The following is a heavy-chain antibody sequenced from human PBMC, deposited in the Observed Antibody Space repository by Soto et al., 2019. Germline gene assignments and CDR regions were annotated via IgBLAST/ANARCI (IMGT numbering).Heavy chain of an antibody. CDR2: IYWDDDK. CDR1: GFALGSSDLG. Sequence: SVPALVNPTQTLTLTCTFSGFALGSSDLGVGWIRQPPGKALEWLALIYWDDDKRYSPSLKSRLTITKDTSKHQVVLIMTNVDPMDTATYFCAHSKYSRSSFDFWGQGTLVTVSS. D-gene: IGHD6-6*01. CDR3: AHSKYSRSSFDF. V-gene: IGHV2-5*02. J-gene: IGHJ4*02.